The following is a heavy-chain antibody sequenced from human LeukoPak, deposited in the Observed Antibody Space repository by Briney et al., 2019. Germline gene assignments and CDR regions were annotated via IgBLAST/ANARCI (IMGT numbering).Heavy chain of an antibody. D-gene: IGHD1-1*01. J-gene: IGHJ4*02. Sequence: KPSETLSLTCTVSGGSISSGSYYWSWIRQPAGKGLEWIGRIYTSGSTNYNPSLKSRVTISVDTSKNQFSLKLSSVTAADTAVYYCARDYLRGTADYFDYWGQGTLVTVSS. CDR1: GGSISSGSYY. CDR3: ARDYLRGTADYFDY. V-gene: IGHV4-61*02. CDR2: IYTSGST.